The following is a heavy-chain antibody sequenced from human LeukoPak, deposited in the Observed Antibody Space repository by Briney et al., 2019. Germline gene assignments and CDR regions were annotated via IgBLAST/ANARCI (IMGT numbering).Heavy chain of an antibody. CDR3: ARDSIPLAESYYHHYGLDV. V-gene: IGHV4-34*01. CDR1: GGSFSGYY. CDR2: INHSGST. J-gene: IGHJ6*02. D-gene: IGHD2/OR15-2a*01. Sequence: SETLSLTCAVYGGSFSGYYWSWIRQPPGKGLEWIGEINHSGSTNYNPSLKSRVTISVDTSKNQFSLKLSSVTAADTTVYYCARDSIPLAESYYHHYGLDVWGQGTTVSVSS.